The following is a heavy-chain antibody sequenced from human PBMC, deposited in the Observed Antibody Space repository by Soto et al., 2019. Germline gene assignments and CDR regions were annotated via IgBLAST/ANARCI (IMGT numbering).Heavy chain of an antibody. CDR1: GFIFSTYG. Sequence: QVQLVESGGGVVQPGRSLRLSCAASGFIFSTYGMHWVRQAPGKGLEWVAIIWYDGSNKYYADSVKGRFTISRDNSKNTLYLEMSGPRAEDTAVYYCAKDMGTAVTFERLGYFDLWGRGTLVTVSS. J-gene: IGHJ2*01. CDR2: IWYDGSNK. D-gene: IGHD4-17*01. V-gene: IGHV3-33*06. CDR3: AKDMGTAVTFERLGYFDL.